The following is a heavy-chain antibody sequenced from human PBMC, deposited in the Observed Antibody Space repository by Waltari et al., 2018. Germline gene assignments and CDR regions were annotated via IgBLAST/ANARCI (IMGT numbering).Heavy chain of an antibody. CDR1: GFSFRDYY. CDR2: IRSSGSTI. Sequence: QVQLVESGGGLVKPGGSLRLSCAASGFSFRDYYMSRIRQAPGKGLEWVSYIRSSGSTIYYADSVKGRFTISRDNAKNSLYLQMNSLRAEDTAVYYCARVLLWFRESYSDAFDIWGRGTMVTVSS. D-gene: IGHD3-10*01. V-gene: IGHV3-11*04. CDR3: ARVLLWFRESYSDAFDI. J-gene: IGHJ3*02.